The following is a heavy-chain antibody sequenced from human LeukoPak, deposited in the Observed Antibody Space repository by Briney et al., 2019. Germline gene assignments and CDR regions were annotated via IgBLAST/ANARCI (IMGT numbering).Heavy chain of an antibody. Sequence: SETLSLTCAVSGGSISSGGYSWSWIRQPPGKGLEWIVYIYHSGSTYYNPSLKSRVTISVDRSKNQFSLKLSPVTAADTAVYYCARSAREDAFDIWGQGTMVTVSS. CDR3: ARSAREDAFDI. D-gene: IGHD5-24*01. V-gene: IGHV4-30-2*01. CDR1: GGSISSGGYS. CDR2: IYHSGST. J-gene: IGHJ3*02.